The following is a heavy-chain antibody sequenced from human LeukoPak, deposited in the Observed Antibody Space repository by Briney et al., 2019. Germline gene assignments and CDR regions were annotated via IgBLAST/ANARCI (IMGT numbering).Heavy chain of an antibody. J-gene: IGHJ4*02. CDR1: GFTFDDYG. CDR2: INWNGGST. Sequence: PGGSLRLSCAASGFTFDDYGMSWVRQAPGKGLEWVSGINWNGGSTGYADSVKGRSTISRDNAKNSLYLQMNSLRAEDTALYYCARARYGSGSYSYYFDYWGQGTLVTVSS. CDR3: ARARYGSGSYSYYFDY. D-gene: IGHD3-10*01. V-gene: IGHV3-20*04.